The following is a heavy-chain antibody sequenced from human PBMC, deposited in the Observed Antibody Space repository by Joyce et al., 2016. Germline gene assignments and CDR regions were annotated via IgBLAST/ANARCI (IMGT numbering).Heavy chain of an antibody. V-gene: IGHV1-3*01. CDR3: ARGSSALTYFDF. CDR2: MTAGNGNT. D-gene: IGHD3-10*01. J-gene: IGHJ4*02. CDR1: GYTFTGHT. Sequence: QVQLVQSGAEMKKPGASVKVSCKASGYTFTGHTIHWVRQAPGQSLEWMGWMTAGNGNTSISQKFQGRVTVRRETSANTAYMEVSSLRSEDTAVYYCARGSSALTYFDFWGQGSLVTVSS.